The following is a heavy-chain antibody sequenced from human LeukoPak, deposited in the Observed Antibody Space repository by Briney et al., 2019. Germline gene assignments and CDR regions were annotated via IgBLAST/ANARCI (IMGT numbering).Heavy chain of an antibody. CDR2: IYYSGNT. Sequence: SETLSLTCTVSGGSIRSYYWSWIRQPPGKGLEWIGYIYYSGNTNYNPPPKSRVTISVDTSKNQFSLKLSSVTAADTAVYYCARGAGYSGGDCYLNWFDPWGQGTLVTVSS. D-gene: IGHD2-21*02. J-gene: IGHJ5*02. V-gene: IGHV4-59*01. CDR1: GGSIRSYY. CDR3: ARGAGYSGGDCYLNWFDP.